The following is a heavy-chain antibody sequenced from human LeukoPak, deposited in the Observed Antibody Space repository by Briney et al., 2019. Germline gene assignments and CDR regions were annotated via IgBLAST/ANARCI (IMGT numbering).Heavy chain of an antibody. D-gene: IGHD6-6*01. J-gene: IGHJ4*02. Sequence: SETLSLTCTVSGGSISSYYWSWIRQPPGKGLEWIGYIYYSGSTNYNPFLKSRVTISVDTSKNQFSLKLSSVTAADTAVYYCARAVAAPPSPAVDYWGQGTLVTVSS. CDR1: GGSISSYY. CDR3: ARAVAAPPSPAVDY. CDR2: IYYSGST. V-gene: IGHV4-59*01.